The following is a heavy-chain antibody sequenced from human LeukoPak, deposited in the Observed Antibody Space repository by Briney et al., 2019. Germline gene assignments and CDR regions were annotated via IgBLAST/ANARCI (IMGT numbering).Heavy chain of an antibody. Sequence: GASVKVSCKASGYTFTSYGISWVRQAPGQGLEWMGWISAYNGNTNYAQKLQGRVTMTTDTSTSTAYMELRSLRSDDAAVYYCARDAKDDFWSGYPYYYYGMDVWGQGTTVTVSS. CDR3: ARDAKDDFWSGYPYYYYGMDV. V-gene: IGHV1-18*01. D-gene: IGHD3-3*01. CDR2: ISAYNGNT. CDR1: GYTFTSYG. J-gene: IGHJ6*02.